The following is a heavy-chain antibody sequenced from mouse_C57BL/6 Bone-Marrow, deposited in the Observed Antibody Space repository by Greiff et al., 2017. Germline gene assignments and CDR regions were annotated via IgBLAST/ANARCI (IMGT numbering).Heavy chain of an antibody. CDR3: ARGGNYGGYYFDY. J-gene: IGHJ2*01. CDR2: FHPYNDDT. Sequence: VKLMEPGAELVKPGASVKMSCKASGYTFTTYPIEWMKQNHGQSLEWIGNFHPYNDDTKYNEKFKGKATLTVEKSSSTVYLELSRLTSDDSAVYYCARGGNYGGYYFDYWGQGTTLTVSS. CDR1: GYTFTTYP. D-gene: IGHD2-1*01. V-gene: IGHV1-47*01.